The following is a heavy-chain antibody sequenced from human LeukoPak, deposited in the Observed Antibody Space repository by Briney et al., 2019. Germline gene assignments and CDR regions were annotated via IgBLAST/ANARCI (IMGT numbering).Heavy chain of an antibody. Sequence: ASVTVSCKASGYTFTGYYMHWVRQAPGQGLEWMGWINPNSGGTNYAQKFQGRVTMTRDTSISTAYMELSRLRSDDTAVYYCARPAQQYSSSWYYFDYWGQGTLVTVSS. V-gene: IGHV1-2*02. D-gene: IGHD6-13*01. CDR1: GYTFTGYY. CDR3: ARPAQQYSSSWYYFDY. J-gene: IGHJ4*02. CDR2: INPNSGGT.